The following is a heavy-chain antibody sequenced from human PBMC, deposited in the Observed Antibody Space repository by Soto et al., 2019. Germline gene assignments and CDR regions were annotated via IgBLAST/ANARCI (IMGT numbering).Heavy chain of an antibody. D-gene: IGHD2-21*02. CDR1: GASISGDINY. CDR3: AAQVTFAFDY. CDR2: INHSGTT. J-gene: IGHJ4*02. Sequence: QVQLQESGPGLVKPSQTLSLTCTVTGASISGDINYWTWIRQSPGKGLEWIGYINHSGTTSYNPSLKSRVTSSRDTSKNQFSLDLNSVTAADTAVYYCAAQVTFAFDYWGQGTPVTVSS. V-gene: IGHV4-31*03.